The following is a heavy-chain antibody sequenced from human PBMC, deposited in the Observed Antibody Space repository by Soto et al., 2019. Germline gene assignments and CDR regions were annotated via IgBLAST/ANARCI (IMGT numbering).Heavy chain of an antibody. V-gene: IGHV1-46*01. CDR1: GYTFTSYY. D-gene: IGHD2-15*01. CDR2: INPSGGST. CDR3: ARDVGGCSGGSCYKVPNWFDP. J-gene: IGHJ5*02. Sequence: QVQLVQSGAEVKKPGASVKVSCKASGYTFTSYYMHWVRQAPGQGLEWMGIINPSGGSTSYAQKFQGRVTMTRDTSTSTVYMELSSLRSEDTAVYYCARDVGGCSGGSCYKVPNWFDPWGQGTLVTVSS.